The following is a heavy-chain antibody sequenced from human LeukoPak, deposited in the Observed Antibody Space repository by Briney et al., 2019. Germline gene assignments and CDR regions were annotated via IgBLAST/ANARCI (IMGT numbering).Heavy chain of an antibody. Sequence: PSETLSLTCSVSGGSTTGHYSSWIRQPPGKGLEWSGYFYYSGTTQYTPSLKSRVTMPVDTSKNQFSLKLSSVTAADTAVYYCARDSGTTGEVKFDPWGQRTLGTASS. CDR2: FYYSGTT. CDR3: ARDSGTTGEVKFDP. J-gene: IGHJ5*02. CDR1: GGSTTGHY. D-gene: IGHD3-16*01. V-gene: IGHV4-59*11.